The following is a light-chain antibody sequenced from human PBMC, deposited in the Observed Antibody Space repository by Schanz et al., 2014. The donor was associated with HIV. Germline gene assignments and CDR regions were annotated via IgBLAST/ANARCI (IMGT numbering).Light chain of an antibody. CDR1: TGAVTSDHW. V-gene: IGLV7-46*01. CDR2: DTS. CDR3: FLSYRXXRGV. Sequence: QAVVTQEKRRNASPGGTVTLTCDSSTGAVTSDHWTYWFQQKKGEAPRTLIFDTSRKHPWTPQRISGSLLGGKAALTLSGXXXEDEADYYCFLSYRXXRGVFGGGXXLTVL. J-gene: IGLJ2*01.